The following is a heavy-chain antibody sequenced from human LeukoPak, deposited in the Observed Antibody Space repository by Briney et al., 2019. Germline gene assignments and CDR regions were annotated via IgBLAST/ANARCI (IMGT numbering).Heavy chain of an antibody. J-gene: IGHJ4*02. V-gene: IGHV3-23*01. D-gene: IGHD5-24*01. CDR1: GFTFSIYG. Sequence: GGSLRLSCAASGFTFSIYGMSWVRQSPGKGLEWVSGIGGSGDRTYYADSVKGRFSISRDNSKNTLYLQINSLRVEDTAVYYCAKDMRMASFEHWGRGTQVTVSS. CDR2: IGGSGDRT. CDR3: AKDMRMASFEH.